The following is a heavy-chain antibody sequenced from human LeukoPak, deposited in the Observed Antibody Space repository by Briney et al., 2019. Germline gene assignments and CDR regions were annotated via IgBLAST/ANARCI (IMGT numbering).Heavy chain of an antibody. V-gene: IGHV7-4-1*02. D-gene: IGHD3-10*01. CDR3: ARCFYGSESYLLDY. CDR2: ITPKTGNP. CDR1: GYTFTTYA. Sequence: ASVKVSCKASGYTFTTYAMNWVRQAPGQGLEWMGWITPKTGNPTYAQGFTGRFVFSLDTSVNTAYLQINSLKAEDTAVYYCARCFYGSESYLLDYWGQGTLVTVSS. J-gene: IGHJ4*02.